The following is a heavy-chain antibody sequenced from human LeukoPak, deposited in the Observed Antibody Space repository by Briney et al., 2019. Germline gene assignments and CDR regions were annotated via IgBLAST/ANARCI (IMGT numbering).Heavy chain of an antibody. CDR3: ARGARLQYDAFDI. CDR2: ISYDGSNK. CDR1: GFTFSSYA. Sequence: GGSLRLSCAASGFTFSSYAMHWVRQAPGKGLEWVAVISYDGSNKYYADSVKGRFTISRDNSKNTLYLQMNSLRAEDTAVYYCARGARLQYDAFDIWGQGTMVTVSS. D-gene: IGHD4-11*01. J-gene: IGHJ3*02. V-gene: IGHV3-30*04.